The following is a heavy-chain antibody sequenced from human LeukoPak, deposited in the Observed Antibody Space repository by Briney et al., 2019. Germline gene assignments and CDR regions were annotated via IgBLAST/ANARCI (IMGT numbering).Heavy chain of an antibody. CDR1: GGSISSGDYY. CDR3: ARGRLGGSGSYYNVLDY. J-gene: IGHJ4*02. V-gene: IGHV4-61*08. Sequence: SQTLSLTCTVSGGSISSGDYYWSWSRQPPGKGLEWIGYISYSGSTNYNPSLKSRVTISVDTSRNQFSLKLSSVTAADTAVYYCARGRLGGSGSYYNVLDYWGQGTLVTVSS. D-gene: IGHD3-10*01. CDR2: ISYSGST.